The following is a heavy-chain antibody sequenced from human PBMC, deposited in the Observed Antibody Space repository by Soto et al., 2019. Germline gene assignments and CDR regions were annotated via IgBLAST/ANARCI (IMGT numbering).Heavy chain of an antibody. Sequence: QVQLVESGGGVVQPGRSLRLSCAASGFTFSSYGMHWVRHAPGKGLEWVAVIWYDGSNKYYADSVKGRFTISRDNSKNTLYLRMNSLRAEDTAVYYCAREAYYYDSSGDYYGMDVWGQGTTVTVSS. J-gene: IGHJ6*02. CDR1: GFTFSSYG. CDR3: AREAYYYDSSGDYYGMDV. CDR2: IWYDGSNK. V-gene: IGHV3-33*01. D-gene: IGHD3-22*01.